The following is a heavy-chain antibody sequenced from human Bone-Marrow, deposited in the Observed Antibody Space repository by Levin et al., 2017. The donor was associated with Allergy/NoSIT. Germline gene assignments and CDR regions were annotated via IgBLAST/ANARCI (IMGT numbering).Heavy chain of an antibody. J-gene: IGHJ4*02. CDR3: AKGLQIGWSDSPFEH. Sequence: GGSLRLSCAASGFTFNNYAMNWVRQAPGKGLEWVSGISLTGSKTYYADSVKGRFTISRDNSKNTLHLQMNSLRAGDTAVYYCAKGLQIGWSDSPFEHWGQGILVTVSS. D-gene: IGHD1-1*01. CDR2: ISLTGSKT. V-gene: IGHV3-23*01. CDR1: GFTFNNYA.